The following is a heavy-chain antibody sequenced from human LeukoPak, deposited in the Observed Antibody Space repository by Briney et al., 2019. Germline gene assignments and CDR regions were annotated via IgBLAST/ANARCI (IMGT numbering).Heavy chain of an antibody. CDR3: TTGWNGNSYAHLLHH. J-gene: IGHJ5*02. Sequence: PGGSLRLSCAASGFSFTNAWVSWVRQAPGQGLEWVGRIQTKTDGGTADYAAPVKGRFTISRDDSKNTLYLQMNGLKTEDTAVYYCTTGWNGNSYAHLLHHWGQGTLVTVSS. D-gene: IGHD1-26*01. V-gene: IGHV3-15*01. CDR2: IQTKTDGGTA. CDR1: GFSFTNAW.